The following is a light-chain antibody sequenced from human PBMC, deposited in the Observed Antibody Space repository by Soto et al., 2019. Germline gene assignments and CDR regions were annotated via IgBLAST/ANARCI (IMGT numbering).Light chain of an antibody. CDR3: QSYDSSLSAVV. V-gene: IGLV1-40*01. J-gene: IGLJ2*01. Sequence: QSVLTQPPSVSGAPGQRVTISCTGSSSNIGAGYDVNWYQQLPGTAPKLLIYVNGNRPSGVPDRFSGSKSDTSASLAITGLQAEDEADYYCQSYDSSLSAVVFGGGTKLTVL. CDR1: SSNIGAGYD. CDR2: VNG.